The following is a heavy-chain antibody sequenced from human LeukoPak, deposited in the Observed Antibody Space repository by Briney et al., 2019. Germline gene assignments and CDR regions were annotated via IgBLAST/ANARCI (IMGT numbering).Heavy chain of an antibody. D-gene: IGHD6-13*01. V-gene: IGHV3-7*01. J-gene: IGHJ3*02. CDR2: IKQDGSEK. CDR3: AREGDSSSWYSGDAFDI. CDR1: GFTFTTYW. Sequence: PGGSLRLSCEASGFTFTTYWLGWVRQPPGKGLEWVANIKQDGSEKYYVDSVKGRFTISRDNAKNSLYLQMNSLRAEDTAVYYCAREGDSSSWYSGDAFDIWGQGTMVTVSS.